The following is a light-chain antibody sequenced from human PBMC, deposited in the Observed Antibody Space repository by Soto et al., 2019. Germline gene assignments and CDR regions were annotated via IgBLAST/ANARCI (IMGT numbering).Light chain of an antibody. CDR2: EVN. V-gene: IGLV2-8*01. CDR3: TSYGGRDNLM. J-gene: IGLJ3*02. Sequence: QSALTQPPPASGSPGQSVTISCTGTSSDIGAYNYVSWFQQHPGEAPKLIISEVNKRPSGVPDRFSGSKSGNTASLTVSGLQAEDEADYYCTSYGGRDNLMFGGGTKLIVL. CDR1: SSDIGAYNY.